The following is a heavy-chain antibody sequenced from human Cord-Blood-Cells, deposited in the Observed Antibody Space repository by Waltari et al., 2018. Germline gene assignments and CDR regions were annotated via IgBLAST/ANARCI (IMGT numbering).Heavy chain of an antibody. CDR1: GGSISSSSYY. J-gene: IGHJ5*02. Sequence: QLQLQESGPGLVKPSETLSLTCTVSGGSISSSSYYWGWIRQPPGKGLEWIGSIYYSGSTYSTPSLKSRVTISVDTSKNQFSLKLSSVTAADTAVYYCARSIGVVINWFDPWGQGTLVTVSS. V-gene: IGHV4-39*01. CDR2: IYYSGST. D-gene: IGHD3-3*01. CDR3: ARSIGVVINWFDP.